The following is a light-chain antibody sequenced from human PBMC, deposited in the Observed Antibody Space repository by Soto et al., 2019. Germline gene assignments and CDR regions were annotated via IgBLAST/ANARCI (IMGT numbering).Light chain of an antibody. CDR3: QHYSLYSPWT. J-gene: IGKJ1*01. CDR2: DAS. V-gene: IGKV1-5*01. CDR1: QNINMW. Sequence: DIQMTQSPSTLSASVGDRVTITCRASQNINMWLAWYQQKPGKAPKLLIYDASSLQSGVPSRFGGSGSGTDFTLNITSLLPDDCATYYCQHYSLYSPWTFGQGTKVEI.